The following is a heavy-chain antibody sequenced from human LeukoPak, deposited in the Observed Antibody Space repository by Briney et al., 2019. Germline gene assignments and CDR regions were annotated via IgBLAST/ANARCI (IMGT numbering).Heavy chain of an antibody. J-gene: IGHJ3*02. CDR1: GFTFSSYA. Sequence: PGGSLRLSCAASGFTFSSYAMSWVRQAPGKGLEWVSTISGSGGSTYYADSVKGRFTISRDNAKNSLYLQMNSLRAEDTAVYYCARVGYSSSIFDAFDIWGQGTMVTVSS. D-gene: IGHD6-19*01. CDR2: ISGSGGST. V-gene: IGHV3-23*01. CDR3: ARVGYSSSIFDAFDI.